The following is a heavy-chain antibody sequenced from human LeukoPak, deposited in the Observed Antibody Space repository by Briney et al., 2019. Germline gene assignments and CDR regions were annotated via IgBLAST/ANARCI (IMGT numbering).Heavy chain of an antibody. Sequence: GGSLRLSCAASGFTFSNYAMSRVRQAPGKGLEGVSGISGNGGTTHYADSVQGRFTIYRDNSKKTLYLKMNSLRAEDTAIYYCATEIYNWIDGPIDYWGQGTLVTVSS. CDR3: ATEIYNWIDGPIDY. CDR1: GFTFSNYA. J-gene: IGHJ4*02. D-gene: IGHD1-20*01. V-gene: IGHV3-23*01. CDR2: ISGNGGTT.